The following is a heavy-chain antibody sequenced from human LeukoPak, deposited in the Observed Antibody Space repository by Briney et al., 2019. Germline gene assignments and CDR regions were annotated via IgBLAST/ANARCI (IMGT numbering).Heavy chain of an antibody. CDR3: ARSGGYCSGGSCYSGYYFDY. V-gene: IGHV1-18*01. CDR2: ISAYNGNT. CDR1: GYTFTSCG. J-gene: IGHJ4*02. D-gene: IGHD2-15*01. Sequence: ASVKVSCKASGYTFTSCGISWVRQAPGQGLEWMGWISAYNGNTNYAQKLQGRVTMTTDTSTSTAYMELRSLRSDDTAVYYCARSGGYCSGGSCYSGYYFDYWGQGTLVTVSS.